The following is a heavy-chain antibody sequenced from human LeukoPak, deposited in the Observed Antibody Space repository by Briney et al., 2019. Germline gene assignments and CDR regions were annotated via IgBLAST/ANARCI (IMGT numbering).Heavy chain of an antibody. CDR2: IRGSGDRT. V-gene: IGHV3-23*01. J-gene: IGHJ4*02. Sequence: GGSLRLSCAASGFTFSSYAMSWVRQAPGKGLEWVSAIRGSGDRTHYADSVKGRFTISRDNSKNTLYLQMSSLRAEDTAVYYCAKDYAREGYSSGPTLDYWGQGTLVTVSS. CDR1: GFTFSSYA. CDR3: AKDYAREGYSSGPTLDY. D-gene: IGHD6-19*01.